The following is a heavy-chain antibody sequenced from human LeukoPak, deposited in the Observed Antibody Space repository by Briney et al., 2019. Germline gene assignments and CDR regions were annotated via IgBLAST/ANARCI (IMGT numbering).Heavy chain of an antibody. Sequence: GGSLRLSCAASGFTFSSFEMNWVRQAPGKGLEWVSKISSSSSTIYYADSVKGRFTVSRDNAENSVHLQMISLRAEDTAVYYCTTKYSAGWLFDYWGQGTLVTVSS. J-gene: IGHJ4*02. D-gene: IGHD5-12*01. CDR2: ISSSSSTI. CDR3: TTKYSAGWLFDY. CDR1: GFTFSSFE. V-gene: IGHV3-48*03.